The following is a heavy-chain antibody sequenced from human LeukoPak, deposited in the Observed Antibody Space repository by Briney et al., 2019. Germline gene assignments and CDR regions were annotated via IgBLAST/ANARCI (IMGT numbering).Heavy chain of an antibody. J-gene: IGHJ6*02. Sequence: PGGSLRLSCAASGFTFDDYAMHWVRQAPGKGLEWVSGISWNSGSIGYADSVKGRFTISRDNAKNSLYLQMNSLRAEDTALYYCAKDIPRYSSTFYYGMDVWGQGTTVTVSS. V-gene: IGHV3-9*01. D-gene: IGHD6-19*01. CDR1: GFTFDDYA. CDR3: AKDIPRYSSTFYYGMDV. CDR2: ISWNSGSI.